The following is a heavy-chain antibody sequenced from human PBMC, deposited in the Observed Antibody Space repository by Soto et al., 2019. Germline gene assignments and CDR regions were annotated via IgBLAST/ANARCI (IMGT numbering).Heavy chain of an antibody. J-gene: IGHJ6*03. V-gene: IGHV3-66*01. CDR3: ASPQDGQDYDILTGYWGYYMDV. Sequence: GGSLRLSCAASGFTVSSNYMSWVRQAPGKGLEWVSVIYSGGSTYYADSVKGRFTISRDNSKNTLYLQMNSLRAEDTAVYYCASPQDGQDYDILTGYWGYYMDVWGKGTTVTVSS. CDR2: IYSGGST. CDR1: GFTVSSNY. D-gene: IGHD3-9*01.